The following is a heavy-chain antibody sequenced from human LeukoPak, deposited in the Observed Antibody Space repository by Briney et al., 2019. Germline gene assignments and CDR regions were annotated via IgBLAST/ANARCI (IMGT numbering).Heavy chain of an antibody. CDR2: FYPRDSNT. D-gene: IGHD2-2*01. CDR3: ARAGCSSTSCYRLDK. CDR1: GYSFISYW. V-gene: IGHV5-51*01. J-gene: IGHJ4*02. Sequence: GESLKISCKGFGYSFISYWIAWGRHMPGKGLEWMGIFYPRDSNTTYSPSFQGQVTISADRSISTAFLQWSTLKASDTGMYYCARAGCSSTSCYRLDKWGQGTLVTVSS.